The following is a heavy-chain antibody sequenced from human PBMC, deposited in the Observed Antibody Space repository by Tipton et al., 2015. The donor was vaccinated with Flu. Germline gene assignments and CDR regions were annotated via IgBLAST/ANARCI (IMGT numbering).Heavy chain of an antibody. D-gene: IGHD5-18*01. CDR3: ARSALKDTAMVEDFDY. V-gene: IGHV4-39*01. Sequence: TLSLTCTVSGGSISSSSYYWGWIRQPPGKGLEWIGCIYYSGTTYYNPSFRSRVTISVDTSKNQFSLKLSSVTAADTAMFYCARSALKDTAMVEDFDYWGQGILVTVSS. CDR2: IYYSGTT. CDR1: GGSISSSSYY. J-gene: IGHJ4*02.